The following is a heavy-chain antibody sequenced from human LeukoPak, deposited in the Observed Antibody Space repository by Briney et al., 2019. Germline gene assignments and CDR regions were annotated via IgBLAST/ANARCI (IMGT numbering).Heavy chain of an antibody. Sequence: GGSLRLSCAASGFTFSNYWMGWVRQAPGKGLEWVANINQDGSEKYYVDSVKGRFTISRDNAKNSLYLQMNSLRAEDTAVYYCASQIPYYYGMDVWGQGTTVTVSS. CDR2: INQDGSEK. CDR3: ASQIPYYYGMDV. V-gene: IGHV3-7*01. CDR1: GFTFSNYW. J-gene: IGHJ6*02.